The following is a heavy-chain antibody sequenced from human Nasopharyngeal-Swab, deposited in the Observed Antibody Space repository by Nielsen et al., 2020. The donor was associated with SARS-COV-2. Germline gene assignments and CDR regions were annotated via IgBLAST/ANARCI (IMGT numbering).Heavy chain of an antibody. CDR3: ARSPSARKSTIFGVHDTYWFDP. Sequence: GESLKISCAASGFTFSSYSMNWVRQAPGMGLEWVSYISSSSSTIYNTDSVKGRFTVSRDNAKNSLYLQMSSLRAEDTAVYYCARSPSARKSTIFGVHDTYWFDPWGQGTLVTVSS. CDR1: GFTFSSYS. D-gene: IGHD3-3*01. J-gene: IGHJ5*02. CDR2: ISSSSSTI. V-gene: IGHV3-48*04.